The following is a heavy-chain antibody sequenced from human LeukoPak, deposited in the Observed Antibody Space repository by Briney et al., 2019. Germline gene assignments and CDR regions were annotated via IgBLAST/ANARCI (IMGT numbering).Heavy chain of an antibody. Sequence: GASVKVSCNASGGTFNSYGIIWVRQAPGQGLEWMGGVIPILGTANYAQKFQGRVTITADKSTSTAYMELSSLRSEDTAVYYCARGARPPHYYYYMDVWGKGTTFTVSS. CDR2: VIPILGTA. CDR1: GGTFNSYG. J-gene: IGHJ6*03. D-gene: IGHD5-12*01. CDR3: ARGARPPHYYYYMDV. V-gene: IGHV1-69*10.